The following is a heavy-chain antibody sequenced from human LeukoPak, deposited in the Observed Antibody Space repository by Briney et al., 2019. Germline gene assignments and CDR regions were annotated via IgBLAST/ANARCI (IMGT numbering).Heavy chain of an antibody. J-gene: IGHJ4*02. CDR1: GFTFSDHY. CDR2: TRNKANSYTT. D-gene: IGHD3-10*01. Sequence: GGSLRLSCAASGFTFSDHYMDWVRQAPGKGLEWVGRTRNKANSYTTEYAASVKGRFTISRYDSKNSLYLQMNSLKTEDTAVYYCARRTAGGSGSAFDYWGQGALVTVSS. CDR3: ARRTAGGSGSAFDY. V-gene: IGHV3-72*01.